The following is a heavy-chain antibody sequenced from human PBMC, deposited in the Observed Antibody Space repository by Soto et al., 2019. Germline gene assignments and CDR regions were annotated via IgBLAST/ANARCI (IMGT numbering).Heavy chain of an antibody. D-gene: IGHD3-22*01. V-gene: IGHV3-15*01. Sequence: PWGSXRLSCACSGVNFNEDCIVWFRHAPGKGLECVGRIKGSVDGATTDYAPPVNVRFTILRDDSTKTVLLQMKSLKAEDSGMYFSVKENYYENTGNDNRVFHVWGRGTMVTVSS. CDR3: VKENYYENTGNDNRVFHV. CDR1: GVNFNEDC. J-gene: IGHJ3*01. CDR2: IKGSVDGATT.